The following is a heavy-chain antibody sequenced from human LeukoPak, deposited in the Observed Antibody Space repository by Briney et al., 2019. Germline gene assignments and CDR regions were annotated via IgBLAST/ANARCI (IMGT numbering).Heavy chain of an antibody. Sequence: TSETLSLTCTVSGGSISSSSYSWGWIRQPPGKGLEWIGSVYYSGSTYYNPSLKSRVTISVDTSKNQFSLKLSSVTAADTAVYYCARDIAVVAAPNWFDPWGQGTLVTVSS. D-gene: IGHD2-15*01. CDR1: GGSISSSSYS. J-gene: IGHJ5*02. CDR3: ARDIAVVAAPNWFDP. V-gene: IGHV4-39*07. CDR2: VYYSGST.